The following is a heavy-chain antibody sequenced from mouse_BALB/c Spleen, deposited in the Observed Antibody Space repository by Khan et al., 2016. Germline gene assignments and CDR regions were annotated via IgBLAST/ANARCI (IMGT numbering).Heavy chain of an antibody. V-gene: IGHV2-6-7*01. J-gene: IGHJ4*01. Sequence: QVQLKESGPGLVAPSQSLSITCTVSGFSLTGYGVNWGRQPPGKGLEWLGMIWGDGSTDYNSALKSRLSISKDNSKSQVFLKMNSLQTDDTASYYCARDRDGYSYAMDYWGQGTSVTVSS. CDR3: ARDRDGYSYAMDY. D-gene: IGHD2-3*01. CDR1: GFSLTGYG. CDR2: IWGDGST.